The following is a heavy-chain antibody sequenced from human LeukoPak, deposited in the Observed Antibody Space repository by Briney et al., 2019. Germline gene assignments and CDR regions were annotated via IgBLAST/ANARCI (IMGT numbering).Heavy chain of an antibody. V-gene: IGHV1-18*01. Sequence: GASVKVSCKASGYTFTNFGISWVRQAPGQGLEWMGWISPYNGNTNYAQKVQGRVTMTTDTSTSTVYMELRSLRSDDTAVYYCARLGGWAYRDYLQEAFDYWGQGTWSPSPQ. CDR1: GYTFTNFG. CDR2: ISPYNGNT. CDR3: ARLGGWAYRDYLQEAFDY. J-gene: IGHJ4*02. D-gene: IGHD4-17*01.